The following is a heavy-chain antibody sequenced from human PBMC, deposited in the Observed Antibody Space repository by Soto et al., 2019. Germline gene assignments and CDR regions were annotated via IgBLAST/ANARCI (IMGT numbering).Heavy chain of an antibody. J-gene: IGHJ1*01. Sequence: QVQLVQSGAEVKKPGASVKVACKAFGYPFTGYVIYWVRQAPGHRLEWMGWIHIAKDNIKYSQKFQGRVTFTTDSSASTAYLGLSTLRPEATAVHCFARAEPDGSTRFACWGQGTRATV. CDR3: ARAEPDGSTRFAC. D-gene: IGHD3-10*01. CDR2: IHIAKDNI. CDR1: GYPFTGYV. V-gene: IGHV1-3*04.